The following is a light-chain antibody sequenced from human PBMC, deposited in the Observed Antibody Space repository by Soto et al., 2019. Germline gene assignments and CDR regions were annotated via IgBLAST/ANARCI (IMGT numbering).Light chain of an antibody. CDR2: EVS. V-gene: IGLV2-14*01. Sequence: ALTQPASVSGSPGQSITISCSGTSSDIGGYNYVSWYQQHPGKAPKLLIYEVSHRPSRVSNRFSASKSGNTASLTISGLQTEDEADYYCSSYTSSTTLYVFGTGTKVTVL. J-gene: IGLJ1*01. CDR1: SSDIGGYNY. CDR3: SSYTSSTTLYV.